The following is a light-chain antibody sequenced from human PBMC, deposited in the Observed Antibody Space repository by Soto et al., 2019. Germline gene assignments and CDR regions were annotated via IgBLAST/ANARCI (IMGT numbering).Light chain of an antibody. CDR1: QGIAPY. J-gene: IGKJ4*01. Sequence: DVQMTQSPSSLSAFVGDRVTITCRASQGIAPYLAWFQQKPGKVPKLLIYATSTLQSGVPSRFSGSGSGTDFTPTNSTPEPEDIGTYYCQKYNSAPLTFGGGTKVEIK. V-gene: IGKV1-27*01. CDR2: ATS. CDR3: QKYNSAPLT.